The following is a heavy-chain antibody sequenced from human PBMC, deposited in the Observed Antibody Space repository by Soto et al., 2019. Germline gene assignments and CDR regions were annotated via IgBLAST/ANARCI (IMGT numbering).Heavy chain of an antibody. CDR2: IYYSGSS. CDR3: ASRLRSGYCSGGTCNNGFRP. J-gene: IGHJ5*02. D-gene: IGHD2-15*01. CDR1: GGSISSSSYY. V-gene: IGHV4-39*01. Sequence: PSETLSLTCTVSGGSISSSSYYWAWIRQPPGKGLEWIGSIYYSGSSYYNPSLKSRLTISVDTSKNQVSLKLSSVTAADTAVYYCASRLRSGYCSGGTCNNGFRPWGQGTLVTVSS.